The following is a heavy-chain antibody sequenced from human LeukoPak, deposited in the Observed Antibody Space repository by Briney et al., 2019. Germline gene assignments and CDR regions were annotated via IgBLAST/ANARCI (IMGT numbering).Heavy chain of an antibody. J-gene: IGHJ4*02. D-gene: IGHD3-9*01. V-gene: IGHV3-15*01. CDR2: IKRKTDCATT. CDR1: GVTFSNAW. CDR3: AYDILTAYDY. Sequence: GGSLTLSCSASGVTFSNAWMNWVRQPPGKGLEWVGRIKRKTDCATTDYAAPVKCRFTISRDDSKKTLYLQMNSLKTEDTAVYYCAYDILTAYDYWGQGTLVTVSS.